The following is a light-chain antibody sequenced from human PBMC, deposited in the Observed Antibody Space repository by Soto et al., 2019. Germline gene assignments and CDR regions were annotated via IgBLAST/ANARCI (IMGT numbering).Light chain of an antibody. Sequence: DIVLTQSPGTLSLSPGERATLSCRASQNVSSNLAWYQQKPGQAPSLLIYDISARATGIPTRFSGSGSGTEFTLTISRLQCENFAVAYCHQYNDWPRTFGGGTKVDI. CDR3: HQYNDWPRT. CDR1: QNVSSN. J-gene: IGKJ4*02. CDR2: DIS. V-gene: IGKV3D-15*01.